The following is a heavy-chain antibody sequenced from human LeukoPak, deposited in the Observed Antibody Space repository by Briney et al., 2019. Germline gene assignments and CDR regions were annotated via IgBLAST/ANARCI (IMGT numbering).Heavy chain of an antibody. CDR3: ARGRYRYSYDY. CDR1: GYIFTDHF. V-gene: IGHV1-2*02. D-gene: IGHD1-26*01. J-gene: IGHJ4*02. CDR2: IRPTDGAT. Sequence: ASVRVSCKASGYIFTDHFFHWVRQAPGQALEWMGWIRPTDGATKVAQKFQGRVTLTRDTSISTVSMEMSGLRFDDTAMYYCARGRYRYSYDYWGQGTLVTVSS.